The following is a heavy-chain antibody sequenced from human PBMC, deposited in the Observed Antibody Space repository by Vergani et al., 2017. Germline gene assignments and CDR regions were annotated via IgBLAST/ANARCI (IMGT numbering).Heavy chain of an antibody. Sequence: QLQLQESGPGLVKPSETLSLTCTVSGGSISSSRYYRGWIRQPPGKGLEWIGSIYYSGSTYYNPSLKSRVTISVDTSKNQFSLKLSSVTAADTAVYDCAGHVGPSSWFWEWYGWFDAWGQGTLVTVSS. CDR3: AGHVGPSSWFWEWYGWFDA. J-gene: IGHJ5*02. CDR2: IYYSGST. D-gene: IGHD3-3*01. V-gene: IGHV4-39*01. CDR1: GGSISSSRYY.